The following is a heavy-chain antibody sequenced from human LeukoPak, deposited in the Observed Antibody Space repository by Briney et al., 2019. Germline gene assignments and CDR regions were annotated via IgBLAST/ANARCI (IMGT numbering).Heavy chain of an antibody. CDR1: GFTFSDYY. V-gene: IGHV3-11*04. CDR2: ISSSASTT. J-gene: IGHJ3*02. CDR3: ARDQADGGPIAFDI. D-gene: IGHD3-10*01. Sequence: GGSLRLSCAASGFTFSDYYMSWIRQAPGKGLEWVSYISSSASTTYYADSVKGRFTVSRDNAKNSLYLQMNSLRAEDTAVYYCARDQADGGPIAFDIWGQGTMVTVSS.